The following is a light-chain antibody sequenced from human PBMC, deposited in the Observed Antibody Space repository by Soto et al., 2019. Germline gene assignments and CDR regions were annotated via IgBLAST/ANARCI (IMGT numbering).Light chain of an antibody. Sequence: DIQMTQSPSTLSASVGDRVTITCRASQSISSWLAWYQQKPGKAPKLLIYDASSLESGVPSRFSGSGSGTEFTLTISSLQPDDFATYYCQQYNSLRYTFGQGIKLEIK. CDR1: QSISSW. CDR3: QQYNSLRYT. CDR2: DAS. J-gene: IGKJ2*01. V-gene: IGKV1-5*01.